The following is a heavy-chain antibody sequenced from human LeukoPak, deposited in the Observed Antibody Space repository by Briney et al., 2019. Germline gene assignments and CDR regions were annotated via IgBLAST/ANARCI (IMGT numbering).Heavy chain of an antibody. CDR1: GFTFDDYA. D-gene: IGHD2-21*02. CDR2: TNWDGGRT. CDR3: ARDGLRRPPTPYCGGDCPLDY. J-gene: IGHJ4*02. V-gene: IGHV3-20*04. Sequence: TGGSLRLSCAASGFTFDDYAMSWVRHTPGKGREWVSGTNWDGGRTGYADSVKGRFTISRDNAKNSLYLKMNSLRVEDTAMYYCARDGLRRPPTPYCGGDCPLDYWGQGTLVSVSS.